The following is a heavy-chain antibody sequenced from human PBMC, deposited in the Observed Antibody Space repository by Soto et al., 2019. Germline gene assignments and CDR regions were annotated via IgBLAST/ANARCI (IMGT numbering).Heavy chain of an antibody. Sequence: GGSLRLSCAASGFTFSSYSMNWVRQAPGKGLEWVSSISSSSSYIYYADSVKGRFTISRDNAKNSLYLQMNSLRAEDTAVYYCARMLGETGTTFDYWGQGTLVTVSS. CDR2: ISSSSSYI. V-gene: IGHV3-21*01. CDR1: GFTFSSYS. D-gene: IGHD1-7*01. J-gene: IGHJ4*02. CDR3: ARMLGETGTTFDY.